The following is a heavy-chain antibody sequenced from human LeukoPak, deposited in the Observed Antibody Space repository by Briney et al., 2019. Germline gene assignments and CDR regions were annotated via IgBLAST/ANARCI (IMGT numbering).Heavy chain of an antibody. V-gene: IGHV3-7*01. D-gene: IGHD6-13*01. CDR2: VKQDGSDK. Sequence: GGSLTLSCAASGFTFSSYWMSWVRQAPGKGLEWVANVKQDGSDKYYVDSVKGRFTISRDNAKNSLYLQMSSLRAEDTAVYYCARDSSIAAAGSDYWGQGTLVTVSS. CDR1: GFTFSSYW. J-gene: IGHJ4*02. CDR3: ARDSSIAAAGSDY.